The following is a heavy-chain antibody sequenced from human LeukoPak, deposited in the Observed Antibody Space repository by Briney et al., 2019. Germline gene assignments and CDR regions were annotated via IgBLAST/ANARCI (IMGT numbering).Heavy chain of an antibody. Sequence: PGGSLRLSCAASGFTFSNYAMSWVRQAPGKGLEWVSGIGGSGVSTYYADSVKGRFTISRDNSKNTLYLQMNSLRAEDTAVYYCAKAAGYSSQTAYYWGQGTLVTVSS. CDR1: GFTFSNYA. D-gene: IGHD6-13*01. CDR2: IGGSGVST. V-gene: IGHV3-23*01. CDR3: AKAAGYSSQTAYY. J-gene: IGHJ4*02.